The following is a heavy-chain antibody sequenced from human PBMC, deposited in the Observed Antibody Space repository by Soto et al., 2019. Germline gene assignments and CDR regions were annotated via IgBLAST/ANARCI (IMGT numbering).Heavy chain of an antibody. Sequence: SETLSLTCTVSGGSISSRTYYWGWIRQPPGKGLEWIGSISYSGNTYYNPSLKSRVTISVDTSKNQFSLKLSSVTAADTAVYYCARVGADYGDSWGQGTLVTVSS. V-gene: IGHV4-39*07. CDR3: ARVGADYGDS. J-gene: IGHJ4*02. CDR2: ISYSGNT. D-gene: IGHD3-16*01. CDR1: GGSISSRTYY.